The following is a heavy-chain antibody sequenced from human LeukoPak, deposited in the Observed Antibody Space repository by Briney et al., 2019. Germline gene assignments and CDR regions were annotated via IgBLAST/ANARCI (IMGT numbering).Heavy chain of an antibody. Sequence: GGSLRLSCAASGFTFSSYAMSWVRQAPGKGLEWVSAISGSGGSTYYADSVKGRFTISRDNAKNSLYLQMNSLRAEDTAVYYCARDHDYYYGMDVWGQGTTVTVSS. CDR2: ISGSGGST. J-gene: IGHJ6*02. CDR3: ARDHDYYYGMDV. CDR1: GFTFSSYA. V-gene: IGHV3-23*01.